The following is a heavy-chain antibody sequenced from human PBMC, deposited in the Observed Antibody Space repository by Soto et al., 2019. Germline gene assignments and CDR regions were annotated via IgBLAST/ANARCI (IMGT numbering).Heavy chain of an antibody. Sequence: GGSLRLSCAASGFTFSSYSMNWVRQAPGKGLEWVSSISSSSNYIYYADSVKGRFTISRDNAKNSLYLQMNSLRAEDTAVYYCARDLEVAVAGYYHYGMDVWGQGTTVTVSS. J-gene: IGHJ6*02. CDR3: ARDLEVAVAGYYHYGMDV. V-gene: IGHV3-21*01. CDR2: ISSSSNYI. D-gene: IGHD6-19*01. CDR1: GFTFSSYS.